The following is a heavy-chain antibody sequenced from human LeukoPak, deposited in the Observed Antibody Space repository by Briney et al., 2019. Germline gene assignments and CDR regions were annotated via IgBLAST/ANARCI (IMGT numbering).Heavy chain of an antibody. CDR1: GFTFSSYS. D-gene: IGHD2-8*01. Sequence: PGGSLRLSCAASGFTFSSYSMNWVRQAPGKGLEWVSSISSSSSYIYYADSVKGRFTISRDNAKNSLYLQTNSLRAEDTAVYYCARVEGVYDGYWGQGTLVTVSS. J-gene: IGHJ4*02. CDR3: ARVEGVYDGY. V-gene: IGHV3-21*01. CDR2: ISSSSSYI.